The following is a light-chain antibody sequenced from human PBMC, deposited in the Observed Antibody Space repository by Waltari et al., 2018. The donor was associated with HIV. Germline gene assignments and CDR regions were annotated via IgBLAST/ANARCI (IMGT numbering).Light chain of an antibody. CDR1: NSNVGSDV. J-gene: IGLJ1*01. CDR2: GDN. CDR3: AAWDARLNEYL. Sequence: QSVLTQPHSASGTPGQRVILSCSGSNSNVGSDVCNWYQQLPGTAPNLLIYGDNGRPSGVPDRFSGSKSGASASLAISDLQSEDEAEYYCAAWDARLNEYLFGTGTKVTVL. V-gene: IGLV1-44*01.